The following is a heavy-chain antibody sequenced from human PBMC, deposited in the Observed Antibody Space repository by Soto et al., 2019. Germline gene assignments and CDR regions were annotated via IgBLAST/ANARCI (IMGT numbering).Heavy chain of an antibody. D-gene: IGHD3-16*02. J-gene: IGHJ4*02. CDR2: IKQDGSEK. V-gene: IGHV3-7*03. Sequence: EVQLVESGGGLVQPGGSLRLSCAASGFTFSSYWMSWVRQAPGKGLEWVANIKQDGSEKYYVDSVKGRFTISRDNAKNSRYLQMNSLRAEDTAVYYCARENSYDYVWGSYRFFDYWGQGTLVTVSS. CDR1: GFTFSSYW. CDR3: ARENSYDYVWGSYRFFDY.